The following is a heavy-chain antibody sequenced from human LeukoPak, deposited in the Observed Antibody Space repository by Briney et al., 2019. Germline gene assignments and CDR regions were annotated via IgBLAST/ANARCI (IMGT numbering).Heavy chain of an antibody. J-gene: IGHJ5*02. V-gene: IGHV1-18*01. CDR2: ISAYNGNT. Sequence: ASVKVSCKASGYTFTSYGISWVRQAPGQGLEWMGWISAYNGNTNYAQKLQGTVTMTTDTSTSTAYMELRSLRSDDTAVYYCARLQSVTGLGTGWFDPWGQGTLVTVSS. CDR3: ARLQSVTGLGTGWFDP. D-gene: IGHD6-19*01. CDR1: GYTFTSYG.